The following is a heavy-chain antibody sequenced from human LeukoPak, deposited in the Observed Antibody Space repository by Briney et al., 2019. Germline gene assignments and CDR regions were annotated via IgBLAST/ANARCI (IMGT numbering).Heavy chain of an antibody. CDR3: ARESSSSWYGNWFDP. CDR1: GFSISSYY. CDR2: IYYSGST. J-gene: IGHJ5*02. V-gene: IGHV4-59*01. D-gene: IGHD6-13*01. Sequence: SETLSLTCTASGFSISSYYWSWIRQPPGKGLEWIGYIYYSGSTNYNPSLKSRVTISVDTSKNQFSLKLSSVTAADTAVYYCARESSSSWYGNWFDPWGQGTLVTVSS.